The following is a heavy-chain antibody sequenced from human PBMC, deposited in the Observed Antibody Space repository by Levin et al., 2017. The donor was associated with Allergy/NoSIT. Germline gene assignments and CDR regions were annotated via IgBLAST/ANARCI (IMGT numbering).Heavy chain of an antibody. D-gene: IGHD5-18*01. Sequence: GGSLRLSCAASGFTFDDYAMHWVRQAPGKGLEWVSGISWNSGSICYADSVKGRFTISRDNAKNSLYLQMNSLRAEDTALYYCAKDKEGYGYVDYWGQGTLVTVSS. V-gene: IGHV3-9*01. CDR1: GFTFDDYA. J-gene: IGHJ4*02. CDR2: ISWNSGSI. CDR3: AKDKEGYGYVDY.